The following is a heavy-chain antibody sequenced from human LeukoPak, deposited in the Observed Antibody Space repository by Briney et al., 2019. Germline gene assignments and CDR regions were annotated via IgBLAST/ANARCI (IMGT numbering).Heavy chain of an antibody. J-gene: IGHJ4*02. CDR2: ISYVGSNK. V-gene: IGHV3-30-3*01. Sequence: PAGSLRLSCAASGFTFSSYAMHWVRQAPGKGLEWVAVISYVGSNKYYADSVKGRFTICRDNSKNTLYLQMNSRRAEDTAVYYGARDPLNYWGQGTLVTVSS. CDR3: ARDPLNY. CDR1: GFTFSSYA.